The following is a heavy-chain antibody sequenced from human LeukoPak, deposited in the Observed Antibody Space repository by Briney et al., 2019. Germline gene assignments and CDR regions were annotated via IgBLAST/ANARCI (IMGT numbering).Heavy chain of an antibody. CDR2: TDPIGGST. Sequence: ASVKVSCKASGYTFTNYYIHWVRQAPGQGLEWMGITDPIGGSTNYAQKFQGRVTMTRDTSTSTVYMELSSLRSEDSAVYYCASGDGSYLGAFDIWGQGTMVTVSS. CDR3: ASGDGSYLGAFDI. CDR1: GYTFTNYY. D-gene: IGHD1-26*01. J-gene: IGHJ3*02. V-gene: IGHV1-46*01.